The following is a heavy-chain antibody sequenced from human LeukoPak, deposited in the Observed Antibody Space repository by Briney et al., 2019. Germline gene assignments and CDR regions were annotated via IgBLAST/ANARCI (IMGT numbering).Heavy chain of an antibody. J-gene: IGHJ2*01. CDR3: ARGAASRYLWYFDL. D-gene: IGHD2-2*02. CDR2: IYHSGST. CDR1: GYSISSGYY. V-gene: IGHV4-38-2*02. Sequence: PSETLSLTCTVSGYSISSGYYWGWIRQPPGKGLEWIGSIYHSGSTYYNPSLKSRVTISVDTSKNQFSLKLSSVTAADTAVYYCARGAASRYLWYFDLWGRGTLVTVSS.